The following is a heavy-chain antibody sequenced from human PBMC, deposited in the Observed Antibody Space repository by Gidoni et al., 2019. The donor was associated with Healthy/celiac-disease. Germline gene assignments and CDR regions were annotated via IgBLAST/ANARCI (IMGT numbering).Heavy chain of an antibody. V-gene: IGHV3-23*01. CDR1: GFTFSSDA. CDR3: AKASGLPYFDY. D-gene: IGHD4-17*01. Sequence: EVQLLESGGGLVQPGGYLRLSCAASGFTFSSDAMSWVRQAPGKGLEWVSAISGSGGSTYYADSVKGRFTISRDNSKNTLYLQINSLRAEDTAVYYCAKASGLPYFDYWGQGTLVTVSS. J-gene: IGHJ4*02. CDR2: ISGSGGST.